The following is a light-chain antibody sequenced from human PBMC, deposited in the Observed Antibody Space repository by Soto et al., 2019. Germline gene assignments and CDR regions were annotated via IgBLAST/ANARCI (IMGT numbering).Light chain of an antibody. V-gene: IGLV2-23*01. CDR3: CSYAGSSTL. Sequence: QSVLTQPASVSGSPGQSITISCTGTSSDVGSYNLVSWYQQHPGKAPKLMIYEGSKRPSGVSNRFSGSKSGNTASLTISGLQAEDEADYYCCSYAGSSTLFGGGTTLTVL. J-gene: IGLJ2*01. CDR2: EGS. CDR1: SSDVGSYNL.